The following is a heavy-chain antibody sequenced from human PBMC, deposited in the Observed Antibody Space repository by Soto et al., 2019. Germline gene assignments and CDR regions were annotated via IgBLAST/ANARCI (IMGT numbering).Heavy chain of an antibody. Sequence: GGSLRLSCAASGFTFSNFAMSWVRQAPGKGLEWVAAISISGSSTYYTDSVKGRFTISRDNSKNMLYLQMNSLRVDDTAVYYRARDLYSSGYLFDAFDIWGPGTMVTVSS. CDR2: ISISGSST. D-gene: IGHD3-22*01. CDR1: GFTFSNFA. V-gene: IGHV3-23*01. CDR3: ARDLYSSGYLFDAFDI. J-gene: IGHJ3*02.